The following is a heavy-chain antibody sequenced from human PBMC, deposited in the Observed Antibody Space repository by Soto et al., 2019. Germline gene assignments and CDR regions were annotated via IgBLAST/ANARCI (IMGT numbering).Heavy chain of an antibody. Sequence: PGWSLRLSCAASGFTFSDYYMSWIRQAPGKGLEWVSYISSSSSYTNYADSVKGRFTISRDNAKNSLYLQMNSLRAEDTAVYYCARDLTEAYCGGDCYSDYYYYGMDVWGQGTTVTVSS. D-gene: IGHD2-21*02. CDR2: ISSSSSYT. CDR3: ARDLTEAYCGGDCYSDYYYYGMDV. V-gene: IGHV3-11*06. CDR1: GFTFSDYY. J-gene: IGHJ6*02.